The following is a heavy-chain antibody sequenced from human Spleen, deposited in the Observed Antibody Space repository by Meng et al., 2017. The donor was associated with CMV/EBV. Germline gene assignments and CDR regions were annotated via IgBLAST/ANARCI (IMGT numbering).Heavy chain of an antibody. CDR3: ATFDCSRTSCYASYYYYYGMDV. CDR2: FDREDGET. J-gene: IGHJ6*02. D-gene: IGHD2-2*01. V-gene: IGHV1-24*01. Sequence: ASVKVSCKASGYTFTSYAMHWVRQAPGKGPEWMGGFDREDGETIYAEKFQGRVIMTEDTSTDTAYMELSSLRSEDTAVYYCATFDCSRTSCYASYYYYYGMDVWGQGTTVTVSS. CDR1: GYTFTSYA.